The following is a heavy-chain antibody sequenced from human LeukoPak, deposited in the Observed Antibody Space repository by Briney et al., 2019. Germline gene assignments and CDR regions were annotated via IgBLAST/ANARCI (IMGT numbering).Heavy chain of an antibody. J-gene: IGHJ4*02. CDR1: GGSISSGDYY. CDR2: IYYSGST. D-gene: IGHD6-13*01. CDR3: ARGRLAAAGILY. V-gene: IGHV4-30-4*01. Sequence: PSETLSLTCTVSGGSISSGDYYWSWIRQPPGKGLEWIGYIYYSGSTYYNPSLKSRVTISVDTSKNQFSLKLGSVTAADTAVYYCARGRLAAAGILYWGQGTLVTVSS.